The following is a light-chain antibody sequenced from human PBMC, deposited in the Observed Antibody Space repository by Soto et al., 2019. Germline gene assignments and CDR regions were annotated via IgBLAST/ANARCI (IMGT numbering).Light chain of an antibody. CDR1: QSVSSN. J-gene: IGKJ2*01. CDR3: QQYNNWPPMYT. V-gene: IGKV3-15*01. CDR2: GAS. Sequence: EIVMTQSPATLSVSPGERATLSCRASQSVSSNLAWYQQKPGQAPRLLIYGASTRATGIPARFSGSGSGTEFTLTISSLQSEDFAVYYCQQYNNWPPMYTLGQGTKVDIK.